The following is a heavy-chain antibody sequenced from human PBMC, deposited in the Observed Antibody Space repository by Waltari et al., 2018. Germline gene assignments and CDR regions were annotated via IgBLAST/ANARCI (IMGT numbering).Heavy chain of an antibody. D-gene: IGHD3-10*01. J-gene: IGHJ6*03. CDR1: GYTFTDYY. Sequence: EVQLVQSGAEVKKPGATVKISCKVSGYTFTDYYMHWVQQAPGKGLEGMGPVGPEEGKTIYAEKFQGRVTITADTSTDTAYMELSSLRSEDTAVYYCASSISRGYYYMDVWGKGTTVTVSS. CDR2: VGPEEGKT. CDR3: ASSISRGYYYMDV. V-gene: IGHV1-69-2*01.